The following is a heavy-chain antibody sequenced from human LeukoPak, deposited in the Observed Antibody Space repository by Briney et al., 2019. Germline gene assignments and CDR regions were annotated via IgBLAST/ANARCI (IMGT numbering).Heavy chain of an antibody. J-gene: IGHJ4*02. Sequence: PSETLSLTCAVYGGSFSGYYWSWIRQPPGKGLEWIGEINHSGSTNYNPSLKSRVTISVDTSKNQFSLKLSSVTAADTAVYYCARGRGPGFDYWGQGTLVTVSS. CDR2: INHSGST. V-gene: IGHV4-34*01. CDR1: GGSFSGYY. CDR3: ARGRGPGFDY.